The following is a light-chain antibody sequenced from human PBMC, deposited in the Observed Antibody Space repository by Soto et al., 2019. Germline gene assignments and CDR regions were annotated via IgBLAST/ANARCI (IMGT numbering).Light chain of an antibody. V-gene: IGKV1-5*03. CDR1: QSISIR. Sequence: DIQMTQSPSTLSASVGDRVTITCRASQSISIRLAWYQQKPGKAPKLLIYEASTLESGVPSRFSGSRSGTDFTLTISRLQADDSATYYYQQYNFYPNTFGQGTKLEIK. CDR2: EAS. J-gene: IGKJ2*01. CDR3: QQYNFYPNT.